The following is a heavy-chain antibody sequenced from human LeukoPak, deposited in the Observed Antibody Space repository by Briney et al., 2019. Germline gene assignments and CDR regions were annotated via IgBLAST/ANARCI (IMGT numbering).Heavy chain of an antibody. CDR1: GFTFSSFA. V-gene: IGHV3-23*01. J-gene: IGHJ5*02. D-gene: IGHD3-10*01. CDR3: AKAGAWPNWFDP. CDR2: IGSGGAST. Sequence: PGGSLRLSCAASGFTFSSFAMTWVRQAPGKGLEWVSTIGSGGASTYYADSVKGRFTISRDNSKNTLYLQMNSLRAEDRAVYYCAKAGAWPNWFDPWGQGTLVTVSS.